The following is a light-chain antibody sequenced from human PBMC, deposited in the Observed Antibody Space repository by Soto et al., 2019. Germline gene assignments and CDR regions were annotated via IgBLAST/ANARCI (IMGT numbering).Light chain of an antibody. V-gene: IGKV3-11*01. CDR3: QQRSNWPPL. Sequence: EIGLTQSLATLSLSPAEIATLSCRASQSVSSYLAWYQQKPGQAPRLLIYDASNRATGIPARFSGSGSGTDFTLTISSLEPEDFAVYYCQQRSNWPPLFGQGTRLEIK. J-gene: IGKJ5*01. CDR2: DAS. CDR1: QSVSSY.